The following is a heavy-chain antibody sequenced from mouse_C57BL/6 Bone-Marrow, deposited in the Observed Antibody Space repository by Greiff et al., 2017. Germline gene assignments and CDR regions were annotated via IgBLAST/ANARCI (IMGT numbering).Heavy chain of an antibody. CDR1: GYTFTTYP. CDR3: ARSSTFFDDFDY. D-gene: IGHD5-1*01. CDR2: FHPYNDDT. V-gene: IGHV1-47*01. J-gene: IGHJ2*01. Sequence: QVQLQQSGAELVKPGASVKMSCKASGYTFTTYPIEWMKQNHGKSLEWIGNFHPYNDDTKYNEKFKGKATLTVAKSSNTVYLELSRLTSDDSAVYYCARSSTFFDDFDYGGQGTTRTVAS.